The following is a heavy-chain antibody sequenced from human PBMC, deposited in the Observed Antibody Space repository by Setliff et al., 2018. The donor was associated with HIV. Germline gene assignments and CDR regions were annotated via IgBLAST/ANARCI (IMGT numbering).Heavy chain of an antibody. D-gene: IGHD3-10*01. CDR1: GASISSYY. V-gene: IGHV4-59*12. Sequence: PSETLSLTCTVSGASISSYYWSWIRQPPGKGLEWIGFIYYTGNTNYNPSLKRRVTMSVYTSTNQFSLDLTSVTAADTAVYFCARGAPYGSGRHRWNSWGRGTLVTVSS. CDR2: IYYTGNT. J-gene: IGHJ4*02. CDR3: ARGAPYGSGRHRWNS.